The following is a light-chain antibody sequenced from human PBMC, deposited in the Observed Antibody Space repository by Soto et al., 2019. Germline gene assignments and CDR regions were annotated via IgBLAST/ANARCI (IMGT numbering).Light chain of an antibody. CDR3: QQSHTTPPS. CDR2: AAS. CDR1: QSIDNY. Sequence: DIQMTQSPSSLSASVGDRVTIGCRTSQSIDNYVNWYQQKPGRAPRLLIYAASSLHAGAPSRFRGSGSGTDFTLTISSLQPEDFATYYCQQSHTTPPSFGQGTKVEVK. J-gene: IGKJ1*01. V-gene: IGKV1-39*01.